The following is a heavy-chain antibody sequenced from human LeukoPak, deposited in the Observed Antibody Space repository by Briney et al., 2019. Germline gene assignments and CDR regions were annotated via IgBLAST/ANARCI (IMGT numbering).Heavy chain of an antibody. J-gene: IGHJ5*02. V-gene: IGHV3-30*02. Sequence: PGGSLRLSCAASGFTFSSYGMHWVRQAPGEGLEWVAFIRYDGSNKYYADSVKGRFTISRDNSKNTLYLQMNSLRPEDTAVYYCAKGANNWNYRSWFDPWGQGTLVIVSS. CDR1: GFTFSSYG. D-gene: IGHD1-7*01. CDR3: AKGANNWNYRSWFDP. CDR2: IRYDGSNK.